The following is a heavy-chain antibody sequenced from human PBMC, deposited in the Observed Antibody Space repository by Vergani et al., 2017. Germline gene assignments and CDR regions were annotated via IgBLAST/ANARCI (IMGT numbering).Heavy chain of an antibody. D-gene: IGHD3-9*01. V-gene: IGHV3-74*03. J-gene: IGHJ5*01. CDR1: GFSFNSYW. Sequence: EVQLVESGGGLVKRGGSLRLSCAASGFSFNSYWMHWVRQVPGKGLLWVSRIKSDGSITAYADSVKGRFTISRDNAQNTLYLQMNSLRVEDTGVYYCARARWIETCYMSNWLDSWGQGTLVTVSS. CDR2: IKSDGSIT. CDR3: ARARWIETCYMSNWLDS.